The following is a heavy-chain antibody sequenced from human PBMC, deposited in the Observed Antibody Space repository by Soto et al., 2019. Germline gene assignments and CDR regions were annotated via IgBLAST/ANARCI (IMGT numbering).Heavy chain of an antibody. J-gene: IGHJ6*02. Sequence: QVQLVESGGGLVKPGGSLRLSCAASGLTFSDCYMNWIRQAPGKGLEWVSYISSSGSSIHYADSVKGRFTISRDNAKNSLYLQMNSLRAEDTAMYSCARVRFGEWGYAMDVWGQGTTVTVSS. CDR1: GLTFSDCY. CDR2: ISSSGSSI. CDR3: ARVRFGEWGYAMDV. V-gene: IGHV3-11*01. D-gene: IGHD3-10*01.